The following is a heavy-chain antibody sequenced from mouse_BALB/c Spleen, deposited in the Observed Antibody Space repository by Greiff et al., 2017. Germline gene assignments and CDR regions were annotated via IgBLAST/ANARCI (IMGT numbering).Heavy chain of an antibody. V-gene: IGHV3-2*02. CDR1: GYSITSDYA. Sequence: DVQLVESGPGLVKPSQSLSLTCTVTGYSITSDYAWNWIRQFPGNKLEWMGYISYSGSTSYNPSLKSRISITRDTSKNQFFLQLNSVTTEDTATYYCARRDYYGSHFDYWGQGTTLTVSS. CDR2: ISYSGST. J-gene: IGHJ2*01. CDR3: ARRDYYGSHFDY. D-gene: IGHD1-1*01.